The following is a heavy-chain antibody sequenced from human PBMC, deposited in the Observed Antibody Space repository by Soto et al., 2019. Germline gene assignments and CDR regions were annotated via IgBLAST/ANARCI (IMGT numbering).Heavy chain of an antibody. CDR3: ARVNQGGYYGSGSYYYYGMDV. J-gene: IGHJ6*02. V-gene: IGHV4-59*01. CDR2: IYYSGST. Sequence: SETLSLTCTVSGGSISSYYWSWIRQPPGKGLEWIGYIYYSGSTNYNPSLKSRVTISVDTSKNQFSLKLSSVTAADTAVYYCARVNQGGYYGSGSYYYYGMDVWGQGTTVTVSS. D-gene: IGHD3-10*01. CDR1: GGSISSYY.